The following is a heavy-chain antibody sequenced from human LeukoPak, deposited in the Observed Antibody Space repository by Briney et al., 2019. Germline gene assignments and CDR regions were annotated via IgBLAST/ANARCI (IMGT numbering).Heavy chain of an antibody. CDR2: INPNSGGT. CDR3: ARSLYGDPNWFDP. Sequence: ASVNVSCKASGYTFTGYYMHWVRQAPGQGLEWMGWINPNSGGTNYAQKFQGRVTMTRDTSISTAYMELSRLRSDDTAVYYCARSLYGDPNWFDPWGQGTLVTVSS. V-gene: IGHV1-2*02. D-gene: IGHD4-17*01. CDR1: GYTFTGYY. J-gene: IGHJ5*02.